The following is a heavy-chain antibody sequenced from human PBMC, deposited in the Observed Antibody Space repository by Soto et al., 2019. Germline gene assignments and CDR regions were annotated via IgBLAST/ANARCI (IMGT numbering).Heavy chain of an antibody. D-gene: IGHD3-22*01. Sequence: SETLSLTCSVSGGSISSYHWSWIRQPPGKGLEWIGYIYHSGSTYYNPSLKSRVTISVDRSKNQFSLKLSSVTAADTAVYYCARKDYYDTTLGYWGQGTLVTVSS. CDR2: IYHSGST. CDR1: GGSISSYH. CDR3: ARKDYYDTTLGY. J-gene: IGHJ4*02. V-gene: IGHV4-59*12.